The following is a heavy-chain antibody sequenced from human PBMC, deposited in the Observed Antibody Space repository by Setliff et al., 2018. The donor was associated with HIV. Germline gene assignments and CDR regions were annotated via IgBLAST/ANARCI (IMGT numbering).Heavy chain of an antibody. CDR1: GGSLTGYH. J-gene: IGHJ4*02. V-gene: IGHV4-4*07. CDR2: MYYTGTT. D-gene: IGHD3-10*01. CDR3: ARPIYGSGTYPLDI. Sequence: SETLSLTCTVSGGSLTGYHWSWIRQSAGKELEWIGRMYYTGTTDYNPSLMSRVTLSIDRSKNQFALEVNSMTAADAAVYYCARPIYGSGTYPLDIWSQGTLVTVSS.